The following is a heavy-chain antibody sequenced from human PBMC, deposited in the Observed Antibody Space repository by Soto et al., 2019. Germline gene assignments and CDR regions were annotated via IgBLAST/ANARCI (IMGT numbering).Heavy chain of an antibody. CDR1: GFPFSSYA. CDR2: ISYDGSNK. J-gene: IGHJ6*02. D-gene: IGHD3-9*01. V-gene: IGHV3-30-3*01. Sequence: GGSLRLSCAASGFPFSSYAMHWVRQAPGKGLEWVAVISYDGSNKYYADSVKGRFTISRDNSKNTLYLQMNSLRAEDTAVYYCARDGPPLFLTGYYDYYYYGMDVWGQGTTVTVSS. CDR3: ARDGPPLFLTGYYDYYYYGMDV.